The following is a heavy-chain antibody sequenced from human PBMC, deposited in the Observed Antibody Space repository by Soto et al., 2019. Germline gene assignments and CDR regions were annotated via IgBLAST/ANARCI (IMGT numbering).Heavy chain of an antibody. V-gene: IGHV1-69*06. CDR1: GGTFSSYA. CDR3: ARFSETAGIHYYYYYGMDV. D-gene: IGHD6-13*01. Sequence: SVKVSCKASGGTFSSYAISWVRQAPGQGLEWMGGIIPIFGTANYAQKFQGRVTITADKSTSTAYMELSSLRSEDTAVYYCARFSETAGIHYYYYYGMDVWGQGTRVTVSS. J-gene: IGHJ6*02. CDR2: IIPIFGTA.